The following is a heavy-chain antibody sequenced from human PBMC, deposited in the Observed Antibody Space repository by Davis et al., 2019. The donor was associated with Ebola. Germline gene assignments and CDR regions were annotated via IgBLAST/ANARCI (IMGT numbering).Heavy chain of an antibody. J-gene: IGHJ4*02. D-gene: IGHD6-19*01. V-gene: IGHV3-30*18. CDR1: GFTFSSYG. CDR3: AKDQMGSSGWYFLY. CDR2: ISYDGSNK. Sequence: GESLKISCAASGFTFSSYGMHWVRQAPGKGLEWVAVISYDGSNKYYADSVKGRFTISRDNSKNTLYLQMNSLRAEDTAVYYCAKDQMGSSGWYFLYWGQGTLVTVSS.